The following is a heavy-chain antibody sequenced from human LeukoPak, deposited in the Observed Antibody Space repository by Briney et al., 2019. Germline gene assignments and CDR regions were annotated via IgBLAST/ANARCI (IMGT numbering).Heavy chain of an antibody. V-gene: IGHV4-59*01. CDR3: ARKEGTH. D-gene: IGHD1-1*01. Sequence: SETLSLTCTVSGDSIRTNFWSWVRQPPGKGLEWIGYMYYSGDTNYNPSLKGRVTISIDTSKNQFSLRLNSVTAADTAVYYCARKEGTHWGQGTLDTVSS. CDR2: MYYSGDT. J-gene: IGHJ4*02. CDR1: GDSIRTNF.